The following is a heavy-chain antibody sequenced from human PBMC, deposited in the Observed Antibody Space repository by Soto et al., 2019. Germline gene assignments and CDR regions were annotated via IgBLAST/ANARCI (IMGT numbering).Heavy chain of an antibody. CDR3: AKPRDDLGLYYLGY. CDR1: GFTFSSYA. D-gene: IGHD3-3*01. Sequence: EVQLLESGGGLVQPGGSLRLSCAASGFTFSSYAMSWVRQAPGKGLEWVSAISGSGGSTYYADSVKGRFTISRDNSKNTLCLQMNSLGAEDTAVYYCAKPRDDLGLYYLGYWGQGTLVTVSS. CDR2: ISGSGGST. J-gene: IGHJ4*02. V-gene: IGHV3-23*01.